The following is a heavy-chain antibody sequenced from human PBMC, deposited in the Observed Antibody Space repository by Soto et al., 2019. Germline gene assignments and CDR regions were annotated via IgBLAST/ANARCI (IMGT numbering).Heavy chain of an antibody. CDR2: TRNKADSYTT. CDR3: ATGVVGAADY. D-gene: IGHD1-26*01. Sequence: EVQLVESGGGLVQPGGSLRLSCAASGFTFSDHYMDWVRQAPGKGLQWVGRTRNKADSYTTEYAASVKGRCTISRDDSKSSLYLQMNSLKTEDTAVYYCATGVVGAADYWGQGTLVTVSS. V-gene: IGHV3-72*01. CDR1: GFTFSDHY. J-gene: IGHJ4*02.